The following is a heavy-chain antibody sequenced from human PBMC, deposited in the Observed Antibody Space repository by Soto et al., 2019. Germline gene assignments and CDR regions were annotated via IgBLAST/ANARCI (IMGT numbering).Heavy chain of an antibody. J-gene: IGHJ3*02. D-gene: IGHD5-18*01. CDR2: IRSKANSYAT. Sequence: EVQLVESGGGLVQPGGSLKLSCAASGFTFSGSAMHWVRQASGKGLEWVGRIRSKANSYATSYAASVKGRLTISRADSKDTAYLQMTSLKTEDTAVYYWTRHWGGYSYGWADAFDIWGQGTMVTVSS. CDR1: GFTFSGSA. V-gene: IGHV3-73*02. CDR3: TRHWGGYSYGWADAFDI.